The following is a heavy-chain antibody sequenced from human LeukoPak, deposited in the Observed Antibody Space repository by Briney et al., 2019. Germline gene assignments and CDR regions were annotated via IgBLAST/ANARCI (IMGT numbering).Heavy chain of an antibody. CDR2: ISGSNGNT. Sequence: GASVKVSCKTSGYTFTTYGISWVRQAPGQGLEWMGWISGSNGNTKYAQKVQGRVTMTTDTSTTTAYMEVRSLRSDDTGVYYCARDRDRMVQGVTALFDYWGQGTLVTVSS. D-gene: IGHD3-10*01. CDR1: GYTFTTYG. CDR3: ARDRDRMVQGVTALFDY. V-gene: IGHV1-18*04. J-gene: IGHJ4*02.